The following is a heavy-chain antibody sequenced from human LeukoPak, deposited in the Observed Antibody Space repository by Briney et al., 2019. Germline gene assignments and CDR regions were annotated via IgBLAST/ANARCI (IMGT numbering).Heavy chain of an antibody. Sequence: GGSLRLSCAASGFTLNKHAMSWVRQAPGEGLEWVSAIIDVGDTYYADSVKGRFTISRDNPKSSLYLQMNSLRDEDTAVYYCATSSVVREIDYWGQGTLVTVSS. V-gene: IGHV3-23*01. CDR3: ATSSVVREIDY. CDR2: IIDVGDT. J-gene: IGHJ4*02. CDR1: GFTLNKHA. D-gene: IGHD3-10*01.